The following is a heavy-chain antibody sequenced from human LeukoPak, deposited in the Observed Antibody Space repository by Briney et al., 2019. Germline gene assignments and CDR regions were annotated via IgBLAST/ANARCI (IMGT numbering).Heavy chain of an antibody. V-gene: IGHV3-7*03. Sequence: GRSLRLSCAGSGFTFSSHWMNWVRQAPGKGLEWVASIKEDGSEKHYVDSVNGRFTISRDNAKNSLYLQMNSLRAEDTALYYCAKDYRGYSYEPYYFDYWGQGTLVTVSS. CDR3: AKDYRGYSYEPYYFDY. D-gene: IGHD5-18*01. CDR1: GFTFSSHW. J-gene: IGHJ4*02. CDR2: IKEDGSEK.